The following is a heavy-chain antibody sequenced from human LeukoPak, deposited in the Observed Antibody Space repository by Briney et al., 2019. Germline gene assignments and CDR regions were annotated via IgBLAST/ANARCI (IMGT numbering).Heavy chain of an antibody. V-gene: IGHV4-59*12. D-gene: IGHD5-18*01. CDR3: ARATSSSYGPFDY. J-gene: IGHJ4*02. CDR1: GGSISSYY. Sequence: SETLSLTCTVSGGSISSYYWSWIRQPPGKGLEWIGYIYYSGSTNYNPSLKSRVTISVDTSKNQFSLKLSSVTAADTAVYYCARATSSSYGPFDYWGQGTLVTVSS. CDR2: IYYSGST.